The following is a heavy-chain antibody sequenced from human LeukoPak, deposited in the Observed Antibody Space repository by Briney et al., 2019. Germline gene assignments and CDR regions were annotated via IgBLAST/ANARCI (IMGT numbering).Heavy chain of an antibody. CDR1: GYTFTGYY. V-gene: IGHV1-2*02. D-gene: IGHD3-10*01. CDR3: ARERSTMVRGAIPIHYYYYMDV. Sequence: ASVKVSCKASGYTFTGYYMHWVRQAPGQGLEWMGWINPNSGGTNYAQKFQGRVTMTRDTSISTAYMELSRLRSDDTAVYYCARERSTMVRGAIPIHYYYYMDVWGKGTTVTISS. J-gene: IGHJ6*03. CDR2: INPNSGGT.